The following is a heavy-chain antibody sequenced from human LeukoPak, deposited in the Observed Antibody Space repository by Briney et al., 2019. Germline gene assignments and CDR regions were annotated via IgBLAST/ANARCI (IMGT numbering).Heavy chain of an antibody. CDR1: GFTFSSYW. V-gene: IGHV3-7*04. CDR3: ARGHSLPRLLRYFGWSPNDAFDI. J-gene: IGHJ3*02. Sequence: GGSLRLSCAASGFTFSSYWMSWVRQAPGKGLEWVANIKQDGSEKYYVDSVKGRFTISRDNAKNSLYLQMNSLRAEDTAVYYCARGHSLPRLLRYFGWSPNDAFDIWGQGTMVTVSS. D-gene: IGHD3-9*01. CDR2: IKQDGSEK.